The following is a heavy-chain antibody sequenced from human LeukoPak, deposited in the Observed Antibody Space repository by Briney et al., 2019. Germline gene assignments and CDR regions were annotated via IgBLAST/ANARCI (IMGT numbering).Heavy chain of an antibody. D-gene: IGHD6-19*01. Sequence: GRSLRLSCAAAGFTFSKYAMYWVRQAPSKVLEWVGVISYDGSNKYYADSVKGRLPISRDNSKNTLYLQMKSLRVEDAAVYYCARGGIAVAGIDFRWFDPWGQGTLVTVSS. CDR3: ARGGIAVAGIDFRWFDP. J-gene: IGHJ5*02. CDR1: GFTFSKYA. CDR2: ISYDGSNK. V-gene: IGHV3-30*04.